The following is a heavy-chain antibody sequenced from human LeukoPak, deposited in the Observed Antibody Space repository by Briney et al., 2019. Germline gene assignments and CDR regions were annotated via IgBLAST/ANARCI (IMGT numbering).Heavy chain of an antibody. CDR1: GGSISSGGYS. CDR2: IYHSGST. V-gene: IGHV4-30-2*01. J-gene: IGHJ3*02. CDR3: ARRPDAFDI. Sequence: PSETLSLTCAVSGGSISSGGYSWSWIRQPPGKGLEWIGYIYHSGSTYYNPSLKSRVTISVDGSKNQFSLKLSSVTAADTAVYYCARRPDAFDIWGQGTMVTVSS.